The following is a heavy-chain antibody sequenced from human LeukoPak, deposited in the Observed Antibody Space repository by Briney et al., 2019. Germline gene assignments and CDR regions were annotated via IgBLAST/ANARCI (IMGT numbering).Heavy chain of an antibody. CDR2: ISGSGGST. J-gene: IGHJ6*02. CDR3: AKDLAV. V-gene: IGHV3-23*01. Sequence: GGSLRLSCAASGFIFSEYAMHWVRQAPGKGLEWVSSISGSGGSTYYADSVKGRFTISRDNSKNTMYLEMNSLRAEDTAVYYCAKDLAVWGQGTTVTVSS. CDR1: GFIFSEYA.